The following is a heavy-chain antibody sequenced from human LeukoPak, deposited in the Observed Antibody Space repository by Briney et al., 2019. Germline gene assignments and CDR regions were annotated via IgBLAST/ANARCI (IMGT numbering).Heavy chain of an antibody. D-gene: IGHD4-23*01. CDR3: ARSVAPSFDP. CDR2: ISYDGSNK. V-gene: IGHV3-30*04. Sequence: GRSLRLSCAVSGFTFSSYAMHWVRQAPGKGLEWVAVISYDGSNKYYADSVKGRFTISRDNSKNTLYLQMNSLRAEDTAVYYCARSVAPSFDPWGQGTLVTVSS. J-gene: IGHJ5*02. CDR1: GFTFSSYA.